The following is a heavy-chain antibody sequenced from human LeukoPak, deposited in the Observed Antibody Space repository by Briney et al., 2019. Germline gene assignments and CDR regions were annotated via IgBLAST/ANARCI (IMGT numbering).Heavy chain of an antibody. D-gene: IGHD2-2*01. Sequence: ASVKVSCKASGYTFTSYGISWVRQAPGQGLEWMRWISAYNGNTNYAQKLQGRVTMTTDTSTSTAYMELRSLRSDDTAVYYCARVVVVPADLKYYYYYYYMDVWGKGTTVTVSS. CDR1: GYTFTSYG. J-gene: IGHJ6*03. CDR2: ISAYNGNT. V-gene: IGHV1-18*01. CDR3: ARVVVVPADLKYYYYYYYMDV.